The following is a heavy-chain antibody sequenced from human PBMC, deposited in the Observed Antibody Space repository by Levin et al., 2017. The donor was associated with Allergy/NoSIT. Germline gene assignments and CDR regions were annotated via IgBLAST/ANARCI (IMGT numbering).Heavy chain of an antibody. Sequence: GESLKISCAASGFTFSGSAMHWVRQASGKGLEWVGRIRSKANSYATAYAASVKGRFTISRDDSKNTAYLQMNSPKTEDTAVYYCTTTDYPGAFDIWGQGTMVTVSS. CDR2: IRSKANSYAT. V-gene: IGHV3-73*01. CDR1: GFTFSGSA. J-gene: IGHJ3*02. CDR3: TTTDYPGAFDI. D-gene: IGHD3-16*01.